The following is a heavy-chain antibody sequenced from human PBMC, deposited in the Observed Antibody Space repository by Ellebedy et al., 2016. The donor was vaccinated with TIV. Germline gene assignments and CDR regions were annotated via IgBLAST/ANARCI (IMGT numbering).Heavy chain of an antibody. J-gene: IGHJ4*02. CDR3: ARRLSQVGATKELDY. D-gene: IGHD1-26*01. CDR1: GYTFTGYY. CDR2: IIPIFGTA. V-gene: IGHV1-69*13. Sequence: ASVKVSCKTSGYTFTGYYMHWVRQAPGQGLEWMGGIIPIFGTANYAQKFQGRVTITADESTSTAYMELSSLRSDDTAVYYCARRLSQVGATKELDYWGQGTLVTVSS.